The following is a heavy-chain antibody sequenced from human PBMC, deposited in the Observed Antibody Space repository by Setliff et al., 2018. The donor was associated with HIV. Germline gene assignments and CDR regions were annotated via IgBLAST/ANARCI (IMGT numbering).Heavy chain of an antibody. CDR2: FDPEDGET. V-gene: IGHV1-24*01. J-gene: IGHJ4*02. D-gene: IGHD1-7*01. CDR3: ATGDRFCGNGFCNQAEDWNLVSFDY. CDR1: GYTLTELS. Sequence: GASVKVSCKVSGYTLTELSIHWVRQAPGKGLEWMGGFDPEDGETVYKEALQGRVIMTEDTSTDTAYMELSSLKSEDTAVYYCATGDRFCGNGFCNQAEDWNLVSFDYWGQGTLVTVSS.